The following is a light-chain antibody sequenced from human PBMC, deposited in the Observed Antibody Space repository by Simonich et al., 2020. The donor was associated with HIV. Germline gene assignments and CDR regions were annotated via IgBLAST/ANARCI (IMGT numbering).Light chain of an antibody. CDR2: WAS. Sequence: DIVMTQSPDSLAVSLGERATINFKSSQSVLYSSNNKNYLAWYQHKPRKPPKLLIYWASTRESGVPDRFSGSGSGTDFTLTISSLPAEDVAVYYCQQYYSTPITFGQGTRLEIK. V-gene: IGKV4-1*01. CDR3: QQYYSTPIT. J-gene: IGKJ5*01. CDR1: QSVLYSSNNKNY.